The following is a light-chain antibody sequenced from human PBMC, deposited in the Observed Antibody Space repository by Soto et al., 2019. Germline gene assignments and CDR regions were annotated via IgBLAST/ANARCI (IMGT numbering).Light chain of an antibody. CDR2: DAS. J-gene: IGKJ3*01. CDR1: QRVSSY. CDR3: QQRSV. V-gene: IGKV3-11*01. Sequence: EIVLTQSPSTLPLSPGERATLSCRASQRVSSYLAWYQQKPGQAPRLHIYDASNRATGIPARFSCSGSGTDFTLPISSLEPEDFAVYYCQQRSVFGPGTKVDIK.